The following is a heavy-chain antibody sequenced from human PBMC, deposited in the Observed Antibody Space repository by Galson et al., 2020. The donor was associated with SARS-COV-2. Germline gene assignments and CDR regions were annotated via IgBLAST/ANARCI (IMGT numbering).Heavy chain of an antibody. CDR1: GGSISSGGYY. CDR2: IYYSGIT. CDR3: ARIISVGIFGVVNWFDP. D-gene: IGHD3-3*01. V-gene: IGHV4-31*03. Sequence: ETSETLSLTCTVSGGSISSGGYYWSWIRQHPGKGLEWIGYIYYSGITHSNPSLQSRVTISVDTSKNQFSLKLSSVTAADTAVYYCARIISVGIFGVVNWFDPWGQGTLVTVSS. J-gene: IGHJ5*02.